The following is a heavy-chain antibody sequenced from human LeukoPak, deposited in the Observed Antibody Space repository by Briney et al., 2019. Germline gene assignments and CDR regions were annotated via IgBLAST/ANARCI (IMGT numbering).Heavy chain of an antibody. J-gene: IGHJ6*02. CDR1: GGPISRYY. CDR2: IYYSGST. D-gene: IGHD1-1*01. Sequence: PSETLSLTCTVSGGPISRYYWSWIRQPPGKGLEWIGYIYYSGSTNYNPSLKSRVTISVDTSKNQFFLKLSSVTAADTAVYYCARARAERVYYYGMDVWGQGTTVTVSS. CDR3: ARARAERVYYYGMDV. V-gene: IGHV4-59*01.